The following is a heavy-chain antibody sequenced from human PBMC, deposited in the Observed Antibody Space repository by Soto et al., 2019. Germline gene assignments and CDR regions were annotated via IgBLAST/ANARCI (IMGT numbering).Heavy chain of an antibody. J-gene: IGHJ6*03. CDR3: ARGAAGGGYSNYQNYYYYYMDV. Sequence: SQTLSLTCAISGDSVSSNSAAWNWIRQSPSRGLEWLGRTYYRSKWYNDYAVSVKSRITINPDTSKNQFSLQLNSVTPEDTAVYYCARGAAGGGYSNYQNYYYYYMDVWGKGTTVTVSS. V-gene: IGHV6-1*01. CDR1: GDSVSSNSAA. D-gene: IGHD4-4*01. CDR2: TYYRSKWYN.